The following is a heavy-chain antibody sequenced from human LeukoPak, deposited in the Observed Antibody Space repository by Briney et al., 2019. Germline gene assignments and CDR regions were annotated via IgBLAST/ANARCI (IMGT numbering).Heavy chain of an antibody. CDR1: GYTFTNFG. D-gene: IGHD6-13*01. V-gene: IGHV1-18*01. Sequence: ASVKVSCKAAGYTFTNFGISWVRQAPGQGLEWMGWISADSGNTKYAQKLQGRITMTTDTSTSTAYMELRSLRSDDTAVYYCARVSGIAALNELYYFDYWGQGTLVTVSS. J-gene: IGHJ4*02. CDR3: ARVSGIAALNELYYFDY. CDR2: ISADSGNT.